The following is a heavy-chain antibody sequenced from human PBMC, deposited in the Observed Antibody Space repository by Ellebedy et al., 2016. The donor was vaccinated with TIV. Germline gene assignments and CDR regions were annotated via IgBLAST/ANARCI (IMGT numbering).Heavy chain of an antibody. D-gene: IGHD1-26*01. CDR2: ISAYNGNT. V-gene: IGHV1-18*01. CDR1: GYTFTSYG. J-gene: IGHJ6*03. CDR3: AREATYYYYYYMDV. Sequence: ASVKVSCXASGYTFTSYGISWVRQAPGQGLEWMGWISAYNGNTNYAQKLQGRVTMTTDTSTSTAYMELSRLRSDDTAVYYCAREATYYYYYYMDVWGKGTTVTVSS.